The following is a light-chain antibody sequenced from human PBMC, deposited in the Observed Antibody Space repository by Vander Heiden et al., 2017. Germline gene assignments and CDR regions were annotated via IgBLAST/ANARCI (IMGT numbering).Light chain of an antibody. CDR1: QSLLHSNGYNY. CDR3: MQALQYL. Sequence: DIVMTQSPLSLPVTPGEPASISCRSSQSLLHSNGYNYLDWYLQKPGQSPQLLIYLGSNRASGVPDRFSGSGSGTDFTLKISRVEAEDVGVYYCMQALQYLFGGGTKVEIK. V-gene: IGKV2-28*01. CDR2: LGS. J-gene: IGKJ4*01.